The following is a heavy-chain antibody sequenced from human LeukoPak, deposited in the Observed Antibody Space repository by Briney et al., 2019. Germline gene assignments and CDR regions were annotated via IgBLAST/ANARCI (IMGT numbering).Heavy chain of an antibody. CDR1: GFTFYDYA. V-gene: IGHV3-43*02. CDR2: ISGDGGST. J-gene: IGHJ4*02. Sequence: GGSLRLSCAASGFTFYDYAVHWVRQAPGKGLEWVSLISGDGGSTYYADSVKGRFTISRDNSKNSLYLQMNSLRTEDTALYYCAKDAQMAAVAGTPGYWGQGTLVTVSS. CDR3: AKDAQMAAVAGTPGY. D-gene: IGHD6-19*01.